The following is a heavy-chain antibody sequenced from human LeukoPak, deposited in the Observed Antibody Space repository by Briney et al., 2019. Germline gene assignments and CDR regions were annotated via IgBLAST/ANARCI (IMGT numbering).Heavy chain of an antibody. J-gene: IGHJ1*01. CDR2: IYSGGST. V-gene: IGHV3-53*01. Sequence: GGSLRLSCAASGFTVSSNYMRWVRQAPGKGLGWVSVIYSGGSTYYADSVKGRFTISRDNSKNTLYLQMNSLRAEDTAVYYCATVPAATFFQHWGQGTLVTVSS. D-gene: IGHD2-2*01. CDR3: ATVPAATFFQH. CDR1: GFTVSSNY.